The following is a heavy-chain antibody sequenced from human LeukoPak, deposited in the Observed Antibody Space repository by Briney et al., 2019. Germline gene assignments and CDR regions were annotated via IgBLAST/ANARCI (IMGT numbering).Heavy chain of an antibody. D-gene: IGHD5-24*01. CDR1: GGSISSGGYY. J-gene: IGHJ4*02. Sequence: SETLSLTCTVSGGSISSGGYYWSWIRQHPGKGLEWIGYIYYSGSTYYNPSLKSRVTISVDTSKNQFSLKLSSVTAADTAVYYCARAPMATIDFDSWGQGTLVTVSS. CDR2: IYYSGST. V-gene: IGHV4-31*03. CDR3: ARAPMATIDFDS.